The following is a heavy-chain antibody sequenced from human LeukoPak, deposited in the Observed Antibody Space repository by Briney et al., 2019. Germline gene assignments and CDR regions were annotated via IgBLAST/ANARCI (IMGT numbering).Heavy chain of an antibody. Sequence: PGGSLRLSCAASGFIFSSYGMHWVRQAPGKGLEWVAFIRYDGSKKYYADSVKGRFTISRDNAKKSLYLQMNSLRAEDTAVYYCARDYFSFGGIIISDWGQGTLVTVSS. CDR1: GFIFSSYG. CDR3: ARDYFSFGGIIISD. D-gene: IGHD3-16*02. V-gene: IGHV3-30*02. CDR2: IRYDGSKK. J-gene: IGHJ4*02.